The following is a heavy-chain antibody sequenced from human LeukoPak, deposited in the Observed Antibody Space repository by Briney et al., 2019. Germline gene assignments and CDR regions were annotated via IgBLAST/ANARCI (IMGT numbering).Heavy chain of an antibody. D-gene: IGHD1-26*01. CDR3: ARGRGQLYYSLPDPAHGMDV. V-gene: IGHV1-2*02. CDR1: GYTFTDYY. J-gene: IGHJ6*02. CDR2: INPSRGGT. Sequence: EASVKVSCKASGYTFTDYYIHWVRQAPGQGLEWMGWINPSRGGTNCTQKFQARVTLTRDTSITTAYMEVNRLRSDDTAVYYCARGRGQLYYSLPDPAHGMDVWGQGTTVTVSS.